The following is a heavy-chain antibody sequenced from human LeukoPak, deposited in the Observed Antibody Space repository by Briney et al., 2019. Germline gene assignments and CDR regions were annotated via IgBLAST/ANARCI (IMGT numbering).Heavy chain of an antibody. Sequence: SETLSLTCAVYGGSFSGYYWSWIRQPPGKGLEWIGEINHSGSTNYNPSLMSRVTISVDTSKNQFSLKLSSVTAADTAVYYCARSRPLGYCSGGSCLGYFGYWGQGTLVTVSS. CDR1: GGSFSGYY. CDR3: ARSRPLGYCSGGSCLGYFGY. CDR2: INHSGST. D-gene: IGHD2-15*01. V-gene: IGHV4-34*01. J-gene: IGHJ4*02.